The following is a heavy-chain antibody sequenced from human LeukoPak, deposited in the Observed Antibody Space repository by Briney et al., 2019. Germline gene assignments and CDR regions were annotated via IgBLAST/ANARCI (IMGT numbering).Heavy chain of an antibody. CDR2: IRDNSVYI. CDR1: GFTFSCYS. D-gene: IGHD6-13*01. J-gene: IGHJ1*01. CDR3: TTPAAGPRAEYSQH. Sequence: GGSLRLSCAASGFTFSCYSMNWVRQAPGKGLQWVSPIRDNSVYIYSADSVKGRFATSRDNAKNSLYLQMNSLRAEDTAVYYCTTPAAGPRAEYSQHWGQGTLVTVSS. V-gene: IGHV3-21*01.